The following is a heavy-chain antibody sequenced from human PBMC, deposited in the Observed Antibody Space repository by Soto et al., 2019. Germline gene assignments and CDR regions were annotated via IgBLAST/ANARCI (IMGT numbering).Heavy chain of an antibody. V-gene: IGHV1-69*13. Sequence: SVKVSCKASGGTFSSYAISWVRQAPGQGLEWMGGIIPIFGTANYAQKFQGRVTITADESTSTAYMELSSLRSEDTAVYYCARGGDYYGSGSYYKELSAFDIWGQGTMVT. D-gene: IGHD3-10*01. CDR3: ARGGDYYGSGSYYKELSAFDI. J-gene: IGHJ3*02. CDR1: GGTFSSYA. CDR2: IIPIFGTA.